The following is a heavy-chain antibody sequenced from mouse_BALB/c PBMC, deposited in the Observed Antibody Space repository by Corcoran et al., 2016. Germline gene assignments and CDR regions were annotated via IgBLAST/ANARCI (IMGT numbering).Heavy chain of an antibody. J-gene: IGHJ2*01. CDR2: IYWDDDK. Sequence: QVTLKESGPGILQPSQTLSLTCSFSGFSLSTSGMGVSWIRQPSGKGLEWLAHIYWDDDKRYNPSLKSRLTISKDTSSNQVFLKITSVDTADTATYYCARRAYDGYCDYWGQGTTLTVSS. V-gene: IGHV8-12*01. CDR1: GFSLSTSGMG. CDR3: ARRAYDGYCDY. D-gene: IGHD2-3*01.